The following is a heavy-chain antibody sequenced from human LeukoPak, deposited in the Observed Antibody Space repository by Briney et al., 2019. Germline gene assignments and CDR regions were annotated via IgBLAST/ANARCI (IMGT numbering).Heavy chain of an antibody. D-gene: IGHD2-15*01. CDR2: IGTAGDT. V-gene: IGHV3-13*01. J-gene: IGHJ3*02. CDR1: GFTFSSYD. CDR3: ARVAERDAFDI. Sequence: GGSLRLSCAASGFTFSSYDMHWVRQATGKGLEWVSAIGTAGDTYYPGSVKGRFTISRENAKNSLYLQMNSLRAGDTAVYYCARVAERDAFDIWGQGTMVTVSS.